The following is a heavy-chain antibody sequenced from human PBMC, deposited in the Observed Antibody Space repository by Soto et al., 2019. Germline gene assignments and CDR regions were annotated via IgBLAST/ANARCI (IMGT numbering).Heavy chain of an antibody. CDR1: GFSLSTSGLA. V-gene: IGHV2-5*01. Sequence: HITLKESGPTLVRPTQTLTLTCTFSGFSLSTSGLAVGWIRHSPGKALERLALIYWNDDKRYSPSLKARLTIPQDPSQNQVVLTSTNMDPLDTATYFRAHSPSGWHLFDCWGQGTQVTLSS. D-gene: IGHD6-19*01. J-gene: IGHJ4*02. CDR2: IYWNDDK. CDR3: AHSPSGWHLFDC.